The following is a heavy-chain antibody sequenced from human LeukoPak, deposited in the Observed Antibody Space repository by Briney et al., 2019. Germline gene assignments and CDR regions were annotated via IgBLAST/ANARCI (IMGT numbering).Heavy chain of an antibody. Sequence: ASVKVSCKASGYTFTSYGINWVRQAPGQGLEWMGWISVYNGNTNYAQKLQGRVTMTTDTSTSTAYMELRSLRSDDTAVYYCARGSNDYVWGSQGDYWGQGTLVTVSS. CDR2: ISVYNGNT. CDR3: ARGSNDYVWGSQGDY. D-gene: IGHD3-16*01. V-gene: IGHV1-18*01. CDR1: GYTFTSYG. J-gene: IGHJ4*02.